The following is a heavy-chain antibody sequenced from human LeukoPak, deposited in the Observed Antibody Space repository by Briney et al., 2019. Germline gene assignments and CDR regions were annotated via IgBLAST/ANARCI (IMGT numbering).Heavy chain of an antibody. Sequence: GGSLRLSCAASGFTFSSYSMNWVRQAPGKGLEWVSSISSSSSYIYYADSVKARFTISRDNAKNSLYLRMNSLRAEDTAVYYCASWEMLTNFDYWGQGTLVTVSS. V-gene: IGHV3-21*01. D-gene: IGHD1-26*01. CDR2: ISSSSSYI. CDR3: ASWEMLTNFDY. J-gene: IGHJ4*02. CDR1: GFTFSSYS.